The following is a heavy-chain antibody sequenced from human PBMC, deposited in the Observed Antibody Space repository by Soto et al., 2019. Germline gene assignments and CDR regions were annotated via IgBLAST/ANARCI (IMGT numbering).Heavy chain of an antibody. Sequence: QLQLQESGSGLVKPSQTLSLTCAVSGGSISSGGYSWSWIRQPPAKGLEWIGYIYHSGSTYYNPSLKSRVTISVDRSKNQFSLKLSSVTAADTAVYYCASYNSSGYQYYFDYWGQGTLVTVSS. CDR1: GGSISSGGYS. D-gene: IGHD3-22*01. V-gene: IGHV4-30-2*01. CDR2: IYHSGST. J-gene: IGHJ4*02. CDR3: ASYNSSGYQYYFDY.